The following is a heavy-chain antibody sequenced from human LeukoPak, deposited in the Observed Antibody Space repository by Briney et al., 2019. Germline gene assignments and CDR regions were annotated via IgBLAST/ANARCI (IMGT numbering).Heavy chain of an antibody. J-gene: IGHJ4*02. CDR3: ARATGIRFLEWLLLN. CDR1: GGTFSSYA. V-gene: IGHV1-69*04. Sequence: SSVNVSCKASGGTFSSYAISWVRQAPGQGLEWVGRIIPILGIANYARNFQGRVTITADKSTSTAYMELSSLRSEDTAVYYCARATGIRFLEWLLLNWGQGTLVTVSS. CDR2: IIPILGIA. D-gene: IGHD3-3*01.